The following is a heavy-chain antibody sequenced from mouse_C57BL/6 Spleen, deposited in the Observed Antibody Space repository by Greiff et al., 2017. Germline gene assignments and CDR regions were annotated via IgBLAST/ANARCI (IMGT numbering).Heavy chain of an antibody. CDR2: INPGSGGT. J-gene: IGHJ2*01. Sequence: LQESGAELVRPGTSVKVSCKASGYAFTNYLIEWVKQRPGQGLEWIGVINPGSGGTNYNEKFKGKATLTADKSSSTAYMQLSSLTSEDSAVYFCARKDYGPYFDYWGQGTTLTVSS. CDR3: ARKDYGPYFDY. V-gene: IGHV1-54*01. D-gene: IGHD1-1*01. CDR1: GYAFTNYL.